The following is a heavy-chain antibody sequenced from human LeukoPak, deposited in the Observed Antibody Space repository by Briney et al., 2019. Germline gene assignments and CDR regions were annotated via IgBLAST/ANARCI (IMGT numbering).Heavy chain of an antibody. CDR2: IWYDGSNK. D-gene: IGHD1-26*01. J-gene: IGHJ6*03. CDR3: ARDGGSYYEYYMDV. V-gene: IGHV3-33*01. CDR1: GFTFSSYG. Sequence: GGSLRLSCAASGFTFSSYGMHWVRQAPGKGLEWVAVIWYDGSNKYYADSVKGRFTISRDNAKNSLYLQMNSLRAEDTAVYYCARDGGSYYEYYMDVWGKGTTVTVSS.